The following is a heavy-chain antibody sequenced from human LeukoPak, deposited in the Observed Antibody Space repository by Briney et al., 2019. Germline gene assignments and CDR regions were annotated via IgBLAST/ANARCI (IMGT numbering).Heavy chain of an antibody. CDR1: GFTFSCYA. CDR3: AKAPSGYGMGTWGYFDS. D-gene: IGHD3-10*01. J-gene: IGHJ4*02. V-gene: IGHV3-23*01. CDR2: ISGSGGDT. Sequence: PGGSLRLSCAASGFTFSCYATSWVRQAPGKGLERVSAISGSGGDTYYADSVKGRFTISRDNSKNTLFLQMNSLRAEDTAVYYCAKAPSGYGMGTWGYFDSWGQGILVTVSS.